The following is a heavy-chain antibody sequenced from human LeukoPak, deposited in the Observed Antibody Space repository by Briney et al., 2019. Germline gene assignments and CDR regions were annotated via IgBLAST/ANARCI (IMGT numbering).Heavy chain of an antibody. CDR1: GFTFSSYG. Sequence: GGSLRLSCAASGFTFSSYGMHWVRQAPGKGLEWVAVISYDGSNKYYADSVKGRFTISRDNAKNSLYLQMNSLRAEDTALYYCAKDYSLGVTGVFAIWGQGTMVTVSS. CDR3: AKDYSLGVTGVFAI. V-gene: IGHV3-30*18. CDR2: ISYDGSNK. J-gene: IGHJ3*02. D-gene: IGHD3-10*01.